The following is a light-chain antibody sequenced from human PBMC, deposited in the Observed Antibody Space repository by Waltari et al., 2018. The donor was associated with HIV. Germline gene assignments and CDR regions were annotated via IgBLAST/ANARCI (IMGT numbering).Light chain of an antibody. CDR3: AARDDSLNAWV. V-gene: IGLV1-44*01. J-gene: IGLJ3*02. CDR1: SSNVGSNP. Sequence: QSFLTQPPSASGTPGRRVIISCSGNSSNVGSNPVIWYRQVPGTAPKLLMVSNNQRPSGVTDRFSGSKSGTSASLAIKGLQSEDEADYYCAARDDSLNAWVFGGGTKLTVL. CDR2: SNN.